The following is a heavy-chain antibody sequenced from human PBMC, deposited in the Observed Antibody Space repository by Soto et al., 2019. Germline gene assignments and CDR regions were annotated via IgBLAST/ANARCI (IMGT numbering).Heavy chain of an antibody. J-gene: IGHJ4*02. D-gene: IGHD4-17*01. V-gene: IGHV4-39*01. CDR3: ARRSSEYGDYKTIDY. CDR1: GGSISSSSYY. CDR2: IYYSGST. Sequence: SETLSLTCTVSGGSISSSSYYWGWIRQPPGKGLEWIGSIYYSGSTYYNPSLKSRVTISVDTSKNQFSLKLSSVTAADTAVYYCARRSSEYGDYKTIDYWGQGTLVTVSS.